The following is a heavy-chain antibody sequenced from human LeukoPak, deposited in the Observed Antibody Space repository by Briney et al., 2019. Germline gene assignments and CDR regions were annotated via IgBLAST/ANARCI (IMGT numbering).Heavy chain of an antibody. J-gene: IGHJ4*02. CDR1: GGTFSSYA. CDR3: ARGPYDSSGYYYSFDH. D-gene: IGHD3-22*01. CDR2: IIPIFGTA. Sequence: SVRVSCKASGGTFSSYAISWVRQAPGQGLEWMGGIIPIFGTANYAQKFQGRVTITTDESTSTAYMELSSLRSEDTAVYYCARGPYDSSGYYYSFDHWGQGTLVTVSS. V-gene: IGHV1-69*05.